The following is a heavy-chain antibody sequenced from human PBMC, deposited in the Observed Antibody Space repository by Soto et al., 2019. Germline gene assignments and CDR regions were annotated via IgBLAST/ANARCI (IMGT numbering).Heavy chain of an antibody. D-gene: IGHD2-8*01. CDR1: DGSVNSGPYY. Sequence: QVQLQESGPGLVKPSDTLSLTCTVSDGSVNSGPYYWTWIRQPPGKGLEWIGYMYNSESTNYNPSLRNRLSISIDTSKNELSLNLNSVTAADAAVYFCVRHSNRYFDLSGRGTLVTVSS. J-gene: IGHJ2*01. CDR3: VRHSNRYFDL. CDR2: MYNSEST. V-gene: IGHV4-61*01.